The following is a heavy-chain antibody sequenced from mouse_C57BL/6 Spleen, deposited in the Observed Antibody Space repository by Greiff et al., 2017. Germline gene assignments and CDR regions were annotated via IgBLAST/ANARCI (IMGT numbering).Heavy chain of an antibody. Sequence: QVQLQQPGTELVKPGASVKLSCKASGYTFTSYWMHWVKQRPGQGLEWIGNINPSNGGTNYNEKFKSKATLTVDKSSSTAYMQRSSLTSEDSAVYYCARFHLGYYGVDYWGQGTTLTVSS. CDR1: GYTFTSYW. D-gene: IGHD1-1*01. J-gene: IGHJ2*01. CDR3: ARFHLGYYGVDY. V-gene: IGHV1-53*01. CDR2: INPSNGGT.